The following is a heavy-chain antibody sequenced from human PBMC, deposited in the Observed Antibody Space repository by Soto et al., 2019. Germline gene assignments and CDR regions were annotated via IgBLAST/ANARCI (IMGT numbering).Heavy chain of an antibody. Sequence: PSETLSLTCTVSGDSITSSYWTWIRQTPGQGLERIGYIYYSGTINYNPSLESRVTISIDTSKNQFSLRLSSVTAADTAVYFCAKSVVHQWLVHDALDVCGQGTTVTVSS. J-gene: IGHJ3*01. CDR2: IYYSGTI. CDR1: GDSITSSY. V-gene: IGHV4-59*03. CDR3: AKSVVHQWLVHDALDV. D-gene: IGHD6-19*01.